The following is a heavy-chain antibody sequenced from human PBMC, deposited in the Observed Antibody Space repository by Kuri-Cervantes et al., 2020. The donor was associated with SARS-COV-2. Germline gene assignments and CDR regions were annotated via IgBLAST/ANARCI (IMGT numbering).Heavy chain of an antibody. CDR3: TTGDQIAARPSEGAFDI. Sequence: LTCVASGFSFSDAWMSWVRQTPGKGLEWVGRFKSKAAGGTTVYAAPVKGRFTISRDDSKNTLYLQMNSLKTEDTAVYYCTTGDQIAARPSEGAFDIWGQGTMVTVSS. J-gene: IGHJ3*02. D-gene: IGHD6-6*01. CDR2: FKSKAAGGTT. V-gene: IGHV3-15*01. CDR1: GFSFSDAW.